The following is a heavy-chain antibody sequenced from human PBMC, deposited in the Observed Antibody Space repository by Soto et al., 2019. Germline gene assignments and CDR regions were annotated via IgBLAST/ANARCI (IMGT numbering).Heavy chain of an antibody. Sequence: GGSLRLSFAASGFTFSSYSMNWVRQAPGKGLEWVSYISSSSSSIYYAESVQGRFTISRDKAKNAVYLQLSSLRDEDTAVYYCAREWERSFSGIVLVHFDYWGQGILVTVSS. CDR2: ISSSSSSI. V-gene: IGHV3-48*02. CDR3: AREWERSFSGIVLVHFDY. CDR1: GFTFSSYS. D-gene: IGHD2-2*01. J-gene: IGHJ4*02.